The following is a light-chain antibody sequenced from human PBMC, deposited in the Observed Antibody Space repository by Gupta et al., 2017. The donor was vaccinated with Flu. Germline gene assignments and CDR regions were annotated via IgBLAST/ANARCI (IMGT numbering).Light chain of an antibody. CDR2: DVT. CDR1: SSDIGDYDY. V-gene: IGLV2-11*01. Sequence: QSALTQPRSVSGSPGQSATISCTGTSSDIGDYDYVSWFQQHPGKAPKLLIYDVTKRSSGVPARFSGSKSGNTASLTISGLQADDEADYHCCSFAGAYTLVFGGGTKLTVL. J-gene: IGLJ2*01. CDR3: CSFAGAYTLV.